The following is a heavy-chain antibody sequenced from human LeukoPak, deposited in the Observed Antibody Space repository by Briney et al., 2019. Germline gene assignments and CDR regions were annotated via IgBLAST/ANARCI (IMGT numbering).Heavy chain of an antibody. CDR3: ARTRYYYNSRSYGAPYYFDY. CDR2: IYYSGST. D-gene: IGHD3-10*01. V-gene: IGHV4-59*08. CDR1: GGSISSYY. Sequence: TSETLSLTCTVSGGSISSYYWSWVRQPPGKGLEWIGYIYYSGSTNYNPSLKSRVTISVETSKNEFSLKLRSVTAADTAVYYCARTRYYYNSRSYGAPYYFDYWGQGTLVTVSS. J-gene: IGHJ4*02.